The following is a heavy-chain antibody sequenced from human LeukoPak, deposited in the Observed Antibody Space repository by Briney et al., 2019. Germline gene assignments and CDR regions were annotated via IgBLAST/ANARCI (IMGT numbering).Heavy chain of an antibody. CDR1: GLTVSTYY. CDR2: ISGSGSVS. CDR3: ARDGGFGFLAAFDI. D-gene: IGHD3-10*01. Sequence: PGGSLRLSCAASGLTVSTYYMNWVRQAPGKGLEWISYISGSGSVSYYEDSVKGRFTISRDNAKNSLYLQMNSLRDEDTALYYCARDGGFGFLAAFDIWGQGTMVTVSS. V-gene: IGHV3-48*02. J-gene: IGHJ3*02.